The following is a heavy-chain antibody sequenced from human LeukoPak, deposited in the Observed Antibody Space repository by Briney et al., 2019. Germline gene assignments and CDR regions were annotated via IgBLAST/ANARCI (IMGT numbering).Heavy chain of an antibody. CDR3: ARDPDSETTADY. Sequence: GGSLRLSCAASGFTFTTYSMNWVRQAPGKGLEWVAVISYDGSNKYYADSVKGRFTISRDNSKNTLYLQMNSLRAEDTAVYYCARDPDSETTADYWGQGTLVTVSS. CDR2: ISYDGSNK. J-gene: IGHJ4*02. D-gene: IGHD4-17*01. V-gene: IGHV3-30*03. CDR1: GFTFTTYS.